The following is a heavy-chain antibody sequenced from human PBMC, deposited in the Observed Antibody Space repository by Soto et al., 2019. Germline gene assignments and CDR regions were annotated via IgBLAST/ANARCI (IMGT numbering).Heavy chain of an antibody. CDR1: GGAISSGDNY. CDR2: IYSSGST. V-gene: IGHV4-30-4*01. D-gene: IGHD5-18*01. Sequence: SETLSLTCIVSGGAISSGDNYWSWIRQPPGKGLEWIGYIYSSGSTYYNPSLQSRITISIDTSKNQFSLKLTSVTAADTAVYYCARLSWIPHWGQGTLVTVSS. J-gene: IGHJ4*02. CDR3: ARLSWIPH.